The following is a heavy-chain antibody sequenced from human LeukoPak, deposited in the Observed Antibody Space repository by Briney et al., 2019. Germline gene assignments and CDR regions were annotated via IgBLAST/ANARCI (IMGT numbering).Heavy chain of an antibody. D-gene: IGHD4-23*01. J-gene: IGHJ5*02. CDR2: ISSSSSTI. Sequence: GGSLRLSCAASGFTFSSYSMNWVRQAPGKGLEWVSYISSSSSTIYYADSVKGRFTISRDNAKNSLYLQMNSLRAEDTAVYYCARKPRRDTTVALNWFDPWGQGTLVTVSS. CDR1: GFTFSSYS. V-gene: IGHV3-48*01. CDR3: ARKPRRDTTVALNWFDP.